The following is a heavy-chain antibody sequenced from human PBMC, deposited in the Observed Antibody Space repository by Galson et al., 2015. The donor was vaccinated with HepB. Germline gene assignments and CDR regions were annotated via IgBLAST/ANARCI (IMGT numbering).Heavy chain of an antibody. CDR3: AFYTRPGPARMN. J-gene: IGHJ4*02. D-gene: IGHD3-16*01. Sequence: SLRLSCAASGFTFSSYAMSWVRQAPGKGLEWVSAISGSGGSTYYADSVKGRFTISRDNSKNTLYLQMNSLRAEDTAVYYCAFYTRPGPARMNWGQGTLVTVSS. CDR1: GFTFSSYA. CDR2: ISGSGGST. V-gene: IGHV3-23*01.